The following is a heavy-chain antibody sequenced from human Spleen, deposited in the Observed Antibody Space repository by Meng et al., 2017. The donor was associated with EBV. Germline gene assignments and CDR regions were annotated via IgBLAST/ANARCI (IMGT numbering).Heavy chain of an antibody. V-gene: IGHV7-4-1*02. CDR1: GYSFKSWP. J-gene: IGHJ4*02. CDR2: ISTLSGRS. D-gene: IGHD3-10*01. Sequence: QVQLVQSGAEVKKPGASVKISCKTSGYSFKSWPINWVRQAPGQGLEWIGWISTLSGRSTYARGFRGRFVFSVDTSVSTAFLQISSLKADDTAVYYCARPGGYWGQGTLFNVSS. CDR3: ARPGGY.